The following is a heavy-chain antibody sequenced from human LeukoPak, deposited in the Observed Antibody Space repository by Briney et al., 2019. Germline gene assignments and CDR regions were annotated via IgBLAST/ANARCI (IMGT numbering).Heavy chain of an antibody. V-gene: IGHV3-53*01. Sequence: GGSLRLSCAASGFTVSSNFLSWVRQAPGKGLEWVSVIYSGGKTYYADSVKGRFTISRDNSKNTLYLQMNSLRAEDTAVYYCARGADRWNHFDYWGQGTLVTVSS. D-gene: IGHD1-1*01. CDR3: ARGADRWNHFDY. CDR2: IYSGGKT. CDR1: GFTVSSNF. J-gene: IGHJ4*02.